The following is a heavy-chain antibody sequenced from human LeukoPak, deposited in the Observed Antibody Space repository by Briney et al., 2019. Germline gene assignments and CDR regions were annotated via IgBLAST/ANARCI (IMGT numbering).Heavy chain of an antibody. J-gene: IGHJ4*02. V-gene: IGHV4-39*07. Sequence: SETLSLTCTVSGGSISSSSYYWGWIRQPPGKGLEWIGSIYYSGSTYYNPSLKSRVTISVDTSKNQFSLKLSSVTAADTAVYYCARGRLTGYYDSSGQGNYWGQGTLVTVSS. CDR3: ARGRLTGYYDSSGQGNY. CDR2: IYYSGST. D-gene: IGHD3-22*01. CDR1: GGSISSSSYY.